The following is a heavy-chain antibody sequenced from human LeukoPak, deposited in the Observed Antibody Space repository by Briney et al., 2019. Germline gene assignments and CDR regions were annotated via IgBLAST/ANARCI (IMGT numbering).Heavy chain of an antibody. Sequence: NASETLSLTCTVSGGSISSSSYYWGWIRQPPGKGLEWIGSIYYSGSTYYNPSLKSRVTISVDTSKNQFSLKLSSVTAADTAVYYCARRAGLTRWLQWNYWGQGTLVTVSS. J-gene: IGHJ4*02. D-gene: IGHD5-24*01. CDR1: GGSISSSSYY. V-gene: IGHV4-39*07. CDR3: ARRAGLTRWLQWNY. CDR2: IYYSGST.